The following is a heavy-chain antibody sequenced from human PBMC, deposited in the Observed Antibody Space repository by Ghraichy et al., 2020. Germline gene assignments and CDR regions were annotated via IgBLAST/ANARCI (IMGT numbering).Heavy chain of an antibody. Sequence: ASVKVSCKASGYTFTSYGISWVRQAPGQGLEWMGWISAYNGNTNYAQKLQGRVTMTTDTSTSTAYMELRSLRSDDTAVYYCARGATYYYDSSGYDSHYYFDYWGQGTLVTVSS. CDR3: ARGATYYYDSSGYDSHYYFDY. CDR2: ISAYNGNT. CDR1: GYTFTSYG. J-gene: IGHJ4*02. V-gene: IGHV1-18*04. D-gene: IGHD3-22*01.